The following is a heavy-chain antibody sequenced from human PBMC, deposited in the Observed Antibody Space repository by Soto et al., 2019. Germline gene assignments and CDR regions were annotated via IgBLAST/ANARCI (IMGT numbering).Heavy chain of an antibody. CDR1: GFTFSSYG. Sequence: GGSLRLSCAASGFTFSSYGMHWVRQAPGKGLEWVAVISYDGSNKYYADSVKGRFTISRDNSKNTLYLQMNSLRAEDTAVYYCAKDATGYFDYWGQGTLVTVSS. CDR2: ISYDGSNK. CDR3: AKDATGYFDY. V-gene: IGHV3-30*18. J-gene: IGHJ4*02.